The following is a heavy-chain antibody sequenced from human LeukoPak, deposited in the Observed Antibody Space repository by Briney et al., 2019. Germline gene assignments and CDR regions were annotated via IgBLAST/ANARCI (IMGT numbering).Heavy chain of an antibody. CDR1: GYSISSGYY. D-gene: IGHD2-15*01. V-gene: IGHV4-38-2*02. CDR2: IYHSGST. CDR3: ATRANIVVGVGDTEGAFDI. J-gene: IGHJ3*02. Sequence: PSETLSLTCTVSGYSISSGYYWGWIRQPPGKGLEWIGSIYHSGSTYYNPSLKSRVTISVNTSKNQFSLKLSSVTAADTAVYYCATRANIVVGVGDTEGAFDIWGQGTMVTVSS.